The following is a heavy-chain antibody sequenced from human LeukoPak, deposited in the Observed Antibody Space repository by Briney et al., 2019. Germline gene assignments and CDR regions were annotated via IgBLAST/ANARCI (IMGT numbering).Heavy chain of an antibody. CDR1: GYTFTGYY. CDR2: IIPIFGTT. D-gene: IGHD4-17*01. V-gene: IGHV1-69*13. Sequence: GASVTVSVTSSGYTFTGYYMHWVRQAPGQGLEWMGGIIPIFGTTNYAQKLQGRVTLTADELMTTAYMELSSLRSDDTAVYYCARVRNDYGDYGPYFDYWGQGTLVTVSS. CDR3: ARVRNDYGDYGPYFDY. J-gene: IGHJ4*02.